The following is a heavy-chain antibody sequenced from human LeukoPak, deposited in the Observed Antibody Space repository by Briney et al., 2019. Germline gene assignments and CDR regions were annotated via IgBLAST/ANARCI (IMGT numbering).Heavy chain of an antibody. D-gene: IGHD5-18*01. J-gene: IGHJ4*02. CDR1: GFTFSSYG. Sequence: GGSLRLSCAASGFTFSSYGMHWVRQAPGKGLEWVAVISYDGSNKYYADSVKGRFTISRDNSKNTLYLQMNSLRAEDTAVYYCAKEDTAMVTGVDYWGQGTLVTVSS. CDR2: ISYDGSNK. V-gene: IGHV3-30*18. CDR3: AKEDTAMVTGVDY.